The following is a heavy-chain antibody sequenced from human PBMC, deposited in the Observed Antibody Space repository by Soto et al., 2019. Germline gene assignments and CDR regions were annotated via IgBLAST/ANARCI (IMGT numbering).Heavy chain of an antibody. J-gene: IGHJ4*02. D-gene: IGHD2-21*02. CDR3: PRSIVAVTALDY. Sequence: QVQLVQSGAEEKKPGASVKVSCKASGYTFTSYAMHWVRQAPGQRLEWMGWINAGNGNTKYSQKFQGRVTITRDTSASTAYMELSSLRSEDTAVYYCPRSIVAVTALDYWGQGTLVTVSS. V-gene: IGHV1-3*05. CDR1: GYTFTSYA. CDR2: INAGNGNT.